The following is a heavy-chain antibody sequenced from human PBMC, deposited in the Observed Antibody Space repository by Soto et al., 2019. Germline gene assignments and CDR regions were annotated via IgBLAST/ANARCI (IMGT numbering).Heavy chain of an antibody. D-gene: IGHD3-10*02. Sequence: GSLRLSCAASGFTFSTYAMAWVRQPPGKGLEWIGEIYHSGSTNYNPSLKSRVTISVDKSKNQFSLKLSSVTAADTAVYYCASVRGGYYYAMDVWGQGTTVTVSS. V-gene: IGHV4-4*02. CDR3: ASVRGGYYYAMDV. CDR2: IYHSGST. CDR1: GFTFSTYAM. J-gene: IGHJ6*02.